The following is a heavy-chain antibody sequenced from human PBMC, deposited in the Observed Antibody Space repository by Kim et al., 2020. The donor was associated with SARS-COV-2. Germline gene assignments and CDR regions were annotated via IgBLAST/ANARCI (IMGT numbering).Heavy chain of an antibody. J-gene: IGHJ6*02. CDR3: ARDGMNIVVVPAMGGYYGIDV. Sequence: GGSLRLSCAASGFTFSSYEMNWVRQAPGKGLEWVSYISSSGSTIYYADSVKGRFTISRDNAKNSLYLQMNSLRAEDTAVYYCARDGMNIVVVPAMGGYYGIDVWGQGTTVTVSS. CDR1: GFTFSSYE. CDR2: ISSSGSTI. D-gene: IGHD2-2*01. V-gene: IGHV3-48*03.